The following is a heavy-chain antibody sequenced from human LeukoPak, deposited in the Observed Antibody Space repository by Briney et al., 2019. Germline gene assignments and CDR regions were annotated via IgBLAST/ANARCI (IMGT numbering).Heavy chain of an antibody. V-gene: IGHV1-69*06. CDR1: GYTFTGYY. D-gene: IGHD3-3*01. Sequence: GASVKVSCKASGYTFTGYYMHWVRQAPGQGLEWMGGIIPIFGTANYAQKFQGRVTITADKSTSTAYMELSSLRSEDTAVYYCARDIGTTPSDFWSGHNWFDPWGQGTLVTVSS. CDR3: ARDIGTTPSDFWSGHNWFDP. CDR2: IIPIFGTA. J-gene: IGHJ5*02.